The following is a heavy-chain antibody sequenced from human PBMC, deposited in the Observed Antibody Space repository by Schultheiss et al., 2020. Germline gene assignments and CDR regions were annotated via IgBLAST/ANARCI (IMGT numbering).Heavy chain of an antibody. V-gene: IGHV3-7*03. CDR2: IDQGGSEK. CDR1: GFTLRSFW. D-gene: IGHD6-13*01. J-gene: IGHJ4*02. CDR3: ARAFHPAAAGRELFDY. Sequence: GESLKISCAASGFTLRSFWMIWVRQAPGKGLEWVANIDQGGSEKYYVDSVKGRFTISRDNAKNSLYLQMNSLTADDTAVYYCARAFHPAAAGRELFDYWGQGALVTVSS.